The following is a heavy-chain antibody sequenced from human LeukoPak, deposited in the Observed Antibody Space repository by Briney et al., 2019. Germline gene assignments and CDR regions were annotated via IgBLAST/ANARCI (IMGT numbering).Heavy chain of an antibody. CDR2: IYYSGNT. V-gene: IGHV4-30-4*01. CDR3: ARTYIDYLPL. Sequence: PSQTLSLTCTVSGGSITSDDYSWNWIRQPPGKGLEWIGYIYYSGNTYYNPSLKSRVTISVDTSKNQFSLKLSSVTAADTAVYYCARTYIDYLPLWGQGTLVTVSS. J-gene: IGHJ4*02. D-gene: IGHD4-11*01. CDR1: GGSITSDDYS.